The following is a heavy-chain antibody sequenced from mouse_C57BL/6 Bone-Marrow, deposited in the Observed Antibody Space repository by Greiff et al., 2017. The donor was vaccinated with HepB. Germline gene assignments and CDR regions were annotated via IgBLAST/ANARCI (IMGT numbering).Heavy chain of an antibody. J-gene: IGHJ1*03. D-gene: IGHD1-1*01. V-gene: IGHV5-4*03. CDR3: ARPPYYYGSRHWYFDV. Sequence: EVMLVESGGGLVKPGGSLKLSCAASGFTFSSYAMSWVRQTPEKRLEWVATISDGGSYTYYPDNVKGRFTISRDNAKNNLYLQMSHLKSEDTAMYYCARPPYYYGSRHWYFDVWGTGTTVTVSS. CDR2: ISDGGSYT. CDR1: GFTFSSYA.